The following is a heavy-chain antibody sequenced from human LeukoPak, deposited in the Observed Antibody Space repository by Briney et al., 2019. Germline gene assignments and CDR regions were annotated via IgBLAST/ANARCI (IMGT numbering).Heavy chain of an antibody. CDR3: ARVSYRGSQQNYYFDY. Sequence: SVKVSCKASGGTFSSYAISWVRQAPGQGLEWMGRIIPILGIANYAQKFQGRVTITADKSTSTAYMELSSLRSEDTAVNYCARVSYRGSQQNYYFDYWGQGTLVTVSS. CDR2: IIPILGIA. D-gene: IGHD3-16*01. V-gene: IGHV1-69*04. CDR1: GGTFSSYA. J-gene: IGHJ4*02.